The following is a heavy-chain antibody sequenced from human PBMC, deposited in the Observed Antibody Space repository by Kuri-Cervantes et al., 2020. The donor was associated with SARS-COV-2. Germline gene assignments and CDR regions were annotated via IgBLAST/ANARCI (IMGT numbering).Heavy chain of an antibody. CDR1: GFNFSRTD. CDR3: AKDRVGVQDF. D-gene: IGHD2-21*01. V-gene: IGHV3-30*18. Sequence: GGSLRLSCAASGFNFSRTDMHWVRQAPGKGLEWVAVISHDGKNKKCIASGKGRFTISRDNSQNTLYLHMKSLRSKDTAMYYCAKDRVGVQDFWGQGTLVTVSS. J-gene: IGHJ4*02. CDR2: ISHDGKNK.